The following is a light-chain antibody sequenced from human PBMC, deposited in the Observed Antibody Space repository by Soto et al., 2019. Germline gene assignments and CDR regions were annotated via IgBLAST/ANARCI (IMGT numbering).Light chain of an antibody. CDR1: QSVSSY. V-gene: IGKV3-11*01. CDR3: QQRSNWPRSLT. Sequence: EIVLTQSPATLSLSPGERATLSCRASQSVSSYLAWYQQKPGQAPRLLIYDASNRATGIPARFSCSGSGTDFTLTISSREPEDVAVYYCQQRSNWPRSLTFGGGTKVEIK. CDR2: DAS. J-gene: IGKJ4*01.